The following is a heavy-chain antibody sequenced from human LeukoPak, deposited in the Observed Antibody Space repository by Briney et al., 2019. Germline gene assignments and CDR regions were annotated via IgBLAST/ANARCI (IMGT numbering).Heavy chain of an antibody. Sequence: SQTLSLTCTVSGGSISSGSYYWSWIRQPAGKGLEWIGRIYTSGSTNYNPSLKSRVTISVDTSNSQFSLSVSSVTAADTAVYYCTRVSYYGTQPPDWGQGTLVTVSS. CDR1: GGSISSGSYY. CDR3: TRVSYYGTQPPD. J-gene: IGHJ4*02. D-gene: IGHD3-10*01. V-gene: IGHV4-61*02. CDR2: IYTSGST.